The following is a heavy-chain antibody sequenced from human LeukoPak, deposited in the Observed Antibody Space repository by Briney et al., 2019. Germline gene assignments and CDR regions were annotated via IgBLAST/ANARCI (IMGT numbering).Heavy chain of an antibody. J-gene: IGHJ4*02. CDR2: LTASGHST. Sequence: GGSLRLSCTASGFTFGDYAMSWVRQAPGKGLEWVSSLTASGHSTYYADSVKGRFTISRDNSKKALFLQMNSLRVDDTAVYYCAKGGLSEAGLGVWGQGTLVTVSS. V-gene: IGHV3-23*01. CDR1: GFTFGDYA. CDR3: AKGGLSEAGLGV. D-gene: IGHD6-19*01.